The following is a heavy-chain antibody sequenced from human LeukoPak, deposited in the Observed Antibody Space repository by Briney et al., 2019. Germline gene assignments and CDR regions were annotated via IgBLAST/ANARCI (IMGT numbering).Heavy chain of an antibody. CDR1: GGSISSYY. CDR2: IYYSGST. CDR3: ARDGPSVYFDY. J-gene: IGHJ4*02. Sequence: SPSETLSLTCTVSGGSISSYYWSWIRQPPGKGLEWIGYIYYSGSTNYNPSLKSRVTISVDTSKNQFSLKLDSVTAADTAVYFCARDGPSVYFDYWGQGILVTVSS. V-gene: IGHV4-59*12.